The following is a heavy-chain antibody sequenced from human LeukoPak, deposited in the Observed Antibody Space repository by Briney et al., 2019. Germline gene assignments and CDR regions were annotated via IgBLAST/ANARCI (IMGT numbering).Heavy chain of an antibody. D-gene: IGHD2-8*01. CDR3: ARDRDAHFDY. J-gene: IGHJ4*02. CDR2: INPNNGGT. V-gene: IGHV1-2*04. Sequence: ASVKVSCKASGYTFTGYYIHWVRQAPGQGLEWMGRINPNNGGTNYAQKFQGWVTMTRDTSISTAYMELSRLRSDDTAVYYCARDRDAHFDYWGQGTLVTVSS. CDR1: GYTFTGYY.